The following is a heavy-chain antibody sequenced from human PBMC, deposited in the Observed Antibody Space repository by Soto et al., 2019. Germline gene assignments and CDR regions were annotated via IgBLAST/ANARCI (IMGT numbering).Heavy chain of an antibody. Sequence: GGLRLSCAASGFTVSNAWMSWVRQARGKGLEWVGRIKSKTDGGTTDYAAPVKGRFTISRDDSKNTLYLQMNSLRADDTAVYYCASGLIPLAGTRNYRGPGTVVTVPS. V-gene: IGHV3-15*05. CDR1: GFTVSNAW. J-gene: IGHJ4*01. CDR3: ASGLIPLAGTRNY. CDR2: IKSKTDGGTT. D-gene: IGHD6-19*01.